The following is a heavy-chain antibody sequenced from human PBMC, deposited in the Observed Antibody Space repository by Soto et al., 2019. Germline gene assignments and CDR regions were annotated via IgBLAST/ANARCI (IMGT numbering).Heavy chain of an antibody. J-gene: IGHJ6*02. V-gene: IGHV3-33*01. D-gene: IGHD2-15*01. CDR2: IWYDGSNK. CDR1: GFTFSSYV. CDR3: ARDCSGGSCYRYYYYGMDV. Sequence: GGSLRRCWAASGFTFSSYVMHGVREAPGKGLGWVAVIWYDGSNKYYADSVKGRFTISRDNSKNTLYLQMNSLRAEDTAVYYCARDCSGGSCYRYYYYGMDVWGQGTTVTV.